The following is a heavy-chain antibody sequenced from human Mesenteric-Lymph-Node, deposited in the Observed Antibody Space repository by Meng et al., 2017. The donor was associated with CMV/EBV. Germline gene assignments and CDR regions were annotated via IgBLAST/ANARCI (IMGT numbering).Heavy chain of an antibody. J-gene: IGHJ4*02. Sequence: GESLKISCAASGFTFSSYSMNWVRQAPGKGLEWVSYISSSSSTIYYADSVKGRFTISRDNAKNSLYLQMNSLRAEDTAVYYCARVSRHYGSGRNLDYWGQGTLVTV. D-gene: IGHD3-10*01. CDR2: ISSSSSTI. CDR3: ARVSRHYGSGRNLDY. CDR1: GFTFSSYS. V-gene: IGHV3-48*04.